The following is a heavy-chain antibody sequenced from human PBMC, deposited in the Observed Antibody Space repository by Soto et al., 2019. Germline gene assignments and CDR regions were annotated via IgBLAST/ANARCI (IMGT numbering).Heavy chain of an antibody. CDR1: GGSISEKY. CDR3: VASLAASGLNWLDP. J-gene: IGHJ5*02. Sequence: PSETLSLTCIVSGGSISEKYWNWVRQPPGKGLEWIGLIFANGHTDYNPSLKSRVTMSVDASKNQFSLRLTSMPAADTAVYYCVASLAASGLNWLDPWGRGTLFTVSS. CDR2: IFANGHT. V-gene: IGHV4-4*07. D-gene: IGHD6-13*01.